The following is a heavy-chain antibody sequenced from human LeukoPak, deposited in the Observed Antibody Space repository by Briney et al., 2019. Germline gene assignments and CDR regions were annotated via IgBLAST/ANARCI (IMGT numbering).Heavy chain of an antibody. CDR2: ISTGSSYI. Sequence: GGSLRLSCAASGFTFSSYSLCWVRQAPGRGLEWVSSISTGSSYIYYADSVKGRLTISRDNAKNSLYLQMNSLRAEDTAVYYCAKGDGPIGSYSLFDSWGQGTLVTVSS. CDR1: GFTFSSYS. V-gene: IGHV3-21*01. J-gene: IGHJ4*02. D-gene: IGHD1-26*01. CDR3: AKGDGPIGSYSLFDS.